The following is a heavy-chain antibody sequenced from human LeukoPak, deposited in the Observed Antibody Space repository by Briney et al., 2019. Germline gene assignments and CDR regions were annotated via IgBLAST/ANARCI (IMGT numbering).Heavy chain of an antibody. D-gene: IGHD3-3*01. CDR2: IIPIFGTA. V-gene: IGHV1-69*05. CDR3: ASGYYDFWSGSY. Sequence: SVKVSCKASGVTFSSYAISWVRQAPGQGLEWMGRIIPIFGTANYAQKFQGRVTITTDESTSTAYMELSSLRSEDTAVYYCASGYYDFWSGSYWGQGTLVTVSS. CDR1: GVTFSSYA. J-gene: IGHJ4*02.